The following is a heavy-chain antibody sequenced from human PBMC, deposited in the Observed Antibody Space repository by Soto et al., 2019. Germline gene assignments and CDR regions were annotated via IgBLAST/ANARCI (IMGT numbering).Heavy chain of an antibody. D-gene: IGHD6-25*01. V-gene: IGHV4-34*01. J-gene: IGHJ4*02. Sequence: ETLSLTCSIYSASFSGYYWSWIRQPPGKGLEWIGEISQSGNTNYSPSLKSRVSISIDTSKKQFSLNLASVSAADTAVYYCARAPKVSGSSQTRPDFWGQGTLVNVSS. CDR3: ARAPKVSGSSQTRPDF. CDR1: SASFSGYY. CDR2: ISQSGNT.